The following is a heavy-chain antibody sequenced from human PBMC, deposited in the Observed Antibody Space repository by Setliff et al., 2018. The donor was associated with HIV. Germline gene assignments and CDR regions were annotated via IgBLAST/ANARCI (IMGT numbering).Heavy chain of an antibody. V-gene: IGHV4-4*07. J-gene: IGHJ3*02. CDR2: IDTSEST. D-gene: IGHD6-13*01. CDR1: GGSISSYY. Sequence: SETLSLTCTVSGGSISSYYWNWIRQSAGKGLEWIGRIDTSESTNYNPSLKSRVTISLDTSRNQFSLKLSSVTAADTAVYYCASDYSSRHDAFDIWGQGTVVTVSS. CDR3: ASDYSSRHDAFDI.